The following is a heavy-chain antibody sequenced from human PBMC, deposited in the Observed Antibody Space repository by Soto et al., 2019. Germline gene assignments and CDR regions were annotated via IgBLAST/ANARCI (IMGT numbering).Heavy chain of an antibody. Sequence: SETLSLTCTVSGGSISSYYWSWIRQPPGKGLEWIGYIYYSGSTNYNPSLKSRVTISVDTSKNQFSLKLSSVTAADTAVYYCARHTPIVVVPAAHLLFDPWGQGTLVTVSS. J-gene: IGHJ5*02. CDR3: ARHTPIVVVPAAHLLFDP. V-gene: IGHV4-59*08. CDR2: IYYSGST. D-gene: IGHD2-2*01. CDR1: GGSISSYY.